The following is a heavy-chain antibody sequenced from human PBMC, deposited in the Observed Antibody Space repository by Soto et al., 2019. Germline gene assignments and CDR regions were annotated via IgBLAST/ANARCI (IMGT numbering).Heavy chain of an antibody. CDR2: LYYSGST. D-gene: IGHD4-17*01. J-gene: IGHJ4*02. Sequence: QVQLQESGPGLVKTSQNLSLTCTVSGGSISSGEYYWSWLRQPPGKGLDWIGYLYYSGSTYYNPSLKSRVIRSVDTSKNLYAMKLSSVTAADTAVYYCALYGGNSGYFDYWGQGTLGTVSS. V-gene: IGHV4-30-4*01. CDR1: GGSISSGEYY. CDR3: ALYGGNSGYFDY.